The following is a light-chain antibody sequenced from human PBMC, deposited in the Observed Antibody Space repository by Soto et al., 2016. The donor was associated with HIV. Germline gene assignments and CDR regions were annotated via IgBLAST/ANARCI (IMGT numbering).Light chain of an antibody. V-gene: IGLV3-27*01. J-gene: IGLJ3*02. CDR3: YSAADNNWV. Sequence: SYELTQPSSVSVSPGQTVRITCSGDVLAKKYARWFQQKPGQAPMLVIYKDSERPSGILERFSGSSSGTTVTLTISGAQVEDEADYYCYSAADNNWVFGGGTKLTVL. CDR2: KDS. CDR1: VLAKKY.